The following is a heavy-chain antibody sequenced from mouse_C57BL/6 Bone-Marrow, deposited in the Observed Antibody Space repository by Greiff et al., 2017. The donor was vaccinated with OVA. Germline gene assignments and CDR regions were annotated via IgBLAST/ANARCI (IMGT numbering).Heavy chain of an antibody. CDR2: ILPSIGRT. Sequence: QVQLQQSGSELRSPGSSVKLSCKDFDSEVFPIAYMSWVRQKPGHGFEWIGGILPSIGRTIYGEKFEDKATLDADTLSNTAYLELNSLTSEDSAIYYCARKAFYDGYWWYFDVWGTGTTVTVSS. CDR3: ARKAFYDGYWWYFDV. V-gene: IGHV15-2*01. J-gene: IGHJ1*03. D-gene: IGHD2-3*01. CDR1: DSEVFPIAY.